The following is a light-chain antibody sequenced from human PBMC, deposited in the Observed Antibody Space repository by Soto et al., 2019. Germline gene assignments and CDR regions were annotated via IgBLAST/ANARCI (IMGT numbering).Light chain of an antibody. CDR2: GAS. Sequence: EIVLTQSPGTLSLSPGERATLSCRASQSVSSSYLAWYQQKPGQAPRLLIYGASSRATGIPDRFSGSGSGTDFTLTISRLEPEDFAVYYCQQHGSSPTWTFGQGTK. V-gene: IGKV3-20*01. J-gene: IGKJ1*01. CDR1: QSVSSSY. CDR3: QQHGSSPTWT.